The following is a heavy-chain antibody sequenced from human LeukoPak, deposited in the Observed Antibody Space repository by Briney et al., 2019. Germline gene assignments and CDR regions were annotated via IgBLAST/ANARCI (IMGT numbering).Heavy chain of an antibody. CDR2: INHSGST. J-gene: IGHJ4*02. V-gene: IGHV4-34*01. CDR1: GGSFSGYY. Sequence: PSETLSLTCAVYGGSFSGYYWSWIRQPPGKGLEWIGEINHSGSTNYNPSLKGRVTISVDTSKNQFSLRLSSVTAADTAVYYCARTRYYYNSRSYGAPYYFDYWGQGTLVTVSS. CDR3: ARTRYYYNSRSYGAPYYFDY. D-gene: IGHD3-10*01.